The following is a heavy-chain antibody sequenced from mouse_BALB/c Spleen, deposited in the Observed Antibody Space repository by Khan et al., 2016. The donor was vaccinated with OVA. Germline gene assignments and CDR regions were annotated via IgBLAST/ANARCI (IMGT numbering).Heavy chain of an antibody. J-gene: IGHJ2*01. CDR2: IYPGDGRT. V-gene: IGHV1S81*02. CDR3: ARNAYYGNYCDY. Sequence: QVQLKQSGAELVNPGTSVKLSCKASGYTFTNYWVHWVRQRPGQGLEWIGEIYPGDGRTIYNEKFKHKSTLTVDRSSSTAYMQLSSLTSEDSAVYYYARNAYYGNYCDYWGQGTTLTVSA. D-gene: IGHD1-1*02. CDR1: GYTFTNYW.